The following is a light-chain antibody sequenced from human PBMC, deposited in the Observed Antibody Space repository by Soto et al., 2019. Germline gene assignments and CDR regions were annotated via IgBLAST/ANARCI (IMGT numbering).Light chain of an antibody. V-gene: IGKV1-39*01. CDR2: GAS. CDR1: QRISNF. Sequence: DIQMTQSPSSLSASVGDSITITCRASQRISNFLNWYQHKPGKAPRLLIYGASTLQSGVPSRFSGSGSGTDFTLPIASLQPEDFATYYCQQTFNTPWTFGHGTKVEFK. CDR3: QQTFNTPWT. J-gene: IGKJ1*01.